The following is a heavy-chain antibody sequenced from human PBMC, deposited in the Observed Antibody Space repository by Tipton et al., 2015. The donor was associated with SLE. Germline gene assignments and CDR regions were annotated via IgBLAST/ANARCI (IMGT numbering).Heavy chain of an antibody. Sequence: TLSLTCTVSGGSISSSSYYRGWIRQPPGKGLEWIGTIYYSGSTYYNPSLKSRVTISVDTSKNQFSLKLSSVTATDTAVYYCARAYNSGWPHYSYSGMDVWGQGTTVTVSS. CDR1: GGSISSSSYY. CDR2: IYYSGST. CDR3: ARAYNSGWPHYSYSGMDV. J-gene: IGHJ6*02. V-gene: IGHV4-39*01. D-gene: IGHD6-19*01.